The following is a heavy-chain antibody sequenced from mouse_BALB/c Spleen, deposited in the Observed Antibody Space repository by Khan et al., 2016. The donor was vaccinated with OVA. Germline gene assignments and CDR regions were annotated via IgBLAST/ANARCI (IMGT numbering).Heavy chain of an antibody. Sequence: VQLQDSGPGLVTPSPSLSITCTVSGFSFSRYSIHWVRQPPGQGLAWLGMVWGGGSPDYNSALKYRLCISQDTYTRQVFLKMNSLQTDDTAVYYGARNGNYYASDCWGQGTSVTVSS. CDR2: VWGGGSP. D-gene: IGHD2-1*01. CDR1: GFSFSRYS. V-gene: IGHV2-6-4*01. J-gene: IGHJ4*01. CDR3: ARNGNYYASDC.